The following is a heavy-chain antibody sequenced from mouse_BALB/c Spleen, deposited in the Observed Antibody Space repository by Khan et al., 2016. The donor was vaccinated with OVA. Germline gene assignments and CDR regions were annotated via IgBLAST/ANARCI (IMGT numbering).Heavy chain of an antibody. D-gene: IGHD1-2*01. J-gene: IGHJ2*01. CDR3: ARTARIKY. Sequence: EVQLQESGPGLVKPSQSLSLTCTVTGYSITSGYGWNWIRQFPGYKLEWMGYISYSGSTNYNPSLKSRISITRDTSKNKFFLQLNSVTTEDTATYYCARTARIKYWGQGTTLTVSS. CDR1: GYSITSGYG. V-gene: IGHV3-2*02. CDR2: ISYSGST.